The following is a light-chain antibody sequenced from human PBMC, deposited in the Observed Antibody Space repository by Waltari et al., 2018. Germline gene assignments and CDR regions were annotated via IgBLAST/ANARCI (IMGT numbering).Light chain of an antibody. CDR1: QTVLYSSNNKNY. Sequence: DIVMTQSPDSLAVSLGERPTISCKSRQTVLYSSNNKNYLAWYQQKTGQPPRLLLYWASTRDSGVPARFSGSGSGTDFTLTISSLQAEDAAVYYCQQYFDSPLTFGPGTRVEI. J-gene: IGKJ3*01. V-gene: IGKV4-1*01. CDR3: QQYFDSPLT. CDR2: WAS.